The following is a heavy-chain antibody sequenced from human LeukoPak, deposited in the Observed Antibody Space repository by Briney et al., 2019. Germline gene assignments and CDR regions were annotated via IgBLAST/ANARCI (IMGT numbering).Heavy chain of an antibody. CDR3: AREWGYSSSQNLDY. V-gene: IGHV3-7*01. D-gene: IGHD6-6*01. CDR1: GFTFSSYW. Sequence: GGSLRLSCAASGFTFSSYWMSWVRQAPGKGLEWVANIKQDGSEKYYVDSVKGRFTISRDNAKNSLYLQMNSLRAEDTAVYYCAREWGYSSSQNLDYWGQGTLVTVSS. J-gene: IGHJ4*02. CDR2: IKQDGSEK.